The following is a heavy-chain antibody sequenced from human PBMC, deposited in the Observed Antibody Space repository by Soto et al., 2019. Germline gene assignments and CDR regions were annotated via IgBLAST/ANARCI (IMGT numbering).Heavy chain of an antibody. J-gene: IGHJ4*02. CDR2: ISYDGRSK. CDR3: AKALSSRVVISTCFDY. Sequence: QVQLVESGGGVVQPGRSLRLTCAASGFTFSSYAMHWVRQAPGKGLEWVAVISYDGRSKYYADSIKGPFTISSDNSKNTLYLQMTDLRPDDWAVYYCAKALSSRVVISTCFDYWGQGTLVTVSS. V-gene: IGHV3-30*18. D-gene: IGHD3-22*01. CDR1: GFTFSSYA.